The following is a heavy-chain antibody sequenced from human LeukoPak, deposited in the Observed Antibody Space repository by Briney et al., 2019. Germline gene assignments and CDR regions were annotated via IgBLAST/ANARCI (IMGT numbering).Heavy chain of an antibody. CDR1: GFTFSTYW. CDR3: AELGITMIGGV. Sequence: GGSLRLSCAASGFTFSTYWMNWVRQAPGKGLEWVSYISSSGSTIYYADSVKGRFTISRDNAKNSLYLQMNSLRAEDTAVYYCAELGITMIGGVWGKGTTVTISS. J-gene: IGHJ6*04. CDR2: ISSSGSTI. D-gene: IGHD3-10*02. V-gene: IGHV3-48*03.